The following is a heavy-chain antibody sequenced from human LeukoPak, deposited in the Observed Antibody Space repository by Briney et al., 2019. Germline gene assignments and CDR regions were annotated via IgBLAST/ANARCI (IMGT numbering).Heavy chain of an antibody. CDR3: ARDSTPRCSGGSCYSYYYYYMDV. J-gene: IGHJ6*03. Sequence: SVKVSCKASGGTFSSYAISWVRQAPGQGLEWMGGIIPIFGTANYAQKFQGRVTITAGKSTSTAYMELSSLRSEDTAVYYCARDSTPRCSGGSCYSYYYYYMDVWGKGTTVTVSS. CDR1: GGTFSSYA. CDR2: IIPIFGTA. V-gene: IGHV1-69*06. D-gene: IGHD2-15*01.